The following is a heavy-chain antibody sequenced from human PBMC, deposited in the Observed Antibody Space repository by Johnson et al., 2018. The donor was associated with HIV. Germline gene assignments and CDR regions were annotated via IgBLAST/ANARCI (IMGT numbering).Heavy chain of an antibody. CDR3: AKEGITMEVDI. CDR1: GHTFSSYG. Sequence: VQLVESGGGVVQPGRSLRLSCAASGHTFSSYGMHWVRQAPGKGLEWVSGISWNSGSIGYADSVKGRFTISRDNAKNTLYLQMNSLRAEDTAVYYCAKEGITMEVDIWGQGTMVTVSS. CDR2: ISWNSGSI. V-gene: IGHV3-9*01. J-gene: IGHJ3*02. D-gene: IGHD3-10*01.